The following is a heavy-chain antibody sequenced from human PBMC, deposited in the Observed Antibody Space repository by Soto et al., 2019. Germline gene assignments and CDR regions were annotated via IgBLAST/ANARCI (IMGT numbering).Heavy chain of an antibody. CDR2: IYYSGSS. V-gene: IGHV4-28*07. CDR3: ARTLQDYGMDV. J-gene: IGHJ6*02. CDR1: GYSISSINW. Sequence: QVQLQESGPGLVKRSDTLCLTCAVSGYSISSINWWGWIRQPPGKGLEWIGYIYYSGSSYYNASLKSRVTMSVDTSKNQFSLKLSSVTAVDTAVYYCARTLQDYGMDVWGQGTTVTVSS.